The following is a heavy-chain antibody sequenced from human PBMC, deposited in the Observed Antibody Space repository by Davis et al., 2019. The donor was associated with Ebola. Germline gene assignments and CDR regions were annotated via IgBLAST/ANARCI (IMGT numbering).Heavy chain of an antibody. CDR2: IYSGGST. V-gene: IGHV3-53*01. Sequence: GESLKISCAASGFTFSSYSMNWVRQAPGKGLEWVSVIYSGGSTYYADSVKGRFTISRDNSKNTLYLQMNSLRAEDTAVYYCAVVGSSGWYYYGMDVWGQGTTVTVSS. CDR1: GFTFSSYS. CDR3: AVVGSSGWYYYGMDV. J-gene: IGHJ6*02. D-gene: IGHD6-19*01.